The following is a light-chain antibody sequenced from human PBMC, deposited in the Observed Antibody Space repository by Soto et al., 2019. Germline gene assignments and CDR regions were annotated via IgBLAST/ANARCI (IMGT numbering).Light chain of an antibody. CDR2: GAS. CDR1: QTVNNNY. Sequence: EIVLTQSPGTLSLSPGERATLSCRASQTVNNNYLTWYQQTPGQAPRLLIYGASSRATGIPDRFSGSGSGTDFTLNISRLEPEDFVVYYCQQYGSSPFTFGPGTKVDIK. J-gene: IGKJ3*01. CDR3: QQYGSSPFT. V-gene: IGKV3-20*01.